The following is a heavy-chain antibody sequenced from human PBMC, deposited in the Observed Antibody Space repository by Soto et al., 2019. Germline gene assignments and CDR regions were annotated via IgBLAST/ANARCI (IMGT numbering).Heavy chain of an antibody. CDR2: INYKSHI. CDR3: ARDLIYAGYYYYMDV. Sequence: GGSLRLSCAASGFTFSSYSMNWVCQAPGKGLEWVSSINYKSHIDYADSVKGRFTISRDNAKNSLYLQMNSLRAEDTAVYFCARDLIYAGYYYYMDVWGIGTTVTVSS. V-gene: IGHV3-21*01. J-gene: IGHJ6*03. D-gene: IGHD3-10*01. CDR1: GFTFSSYS.